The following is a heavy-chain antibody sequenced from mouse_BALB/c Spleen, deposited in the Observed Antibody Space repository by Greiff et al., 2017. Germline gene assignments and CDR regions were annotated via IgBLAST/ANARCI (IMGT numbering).Heavy chain of an antibody. V-gene: IGHV2-6-7*01. CDR3: ASLYGYEDYYAMDY. D-gene: IGHD2-2*01. J-gene: IGHJ4*01. CDR2: IWGDGST. CDR1: GFSLTGYG. Sequence: VKLMESGPGLVAPSQSLSITCTVSGFSLTGYGVNWVRQPPGKGLEWLGMIWGDGSTDYNSALKSRLSISKDNSKSQVFLKMNSLQTDDTARYYCASLYGYEDYYAMDYWGQGTSVTVSS.